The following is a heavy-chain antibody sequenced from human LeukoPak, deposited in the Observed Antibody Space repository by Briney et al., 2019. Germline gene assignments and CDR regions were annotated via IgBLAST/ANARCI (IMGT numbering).Heavy chain of an antibody. J-gene: IGHJ4*02. CDR1: GFPFSSYG. CDR3: ARHSSYYFDSSGYLIFDY. V-gene: IGHV3-23*01. Sequence: PGGSLRLSCAASGFPFSSYGMSWVRQAPGKGLEWVSGISGSGGGTYYADSVKGRFTISRDNSKNSLYLQMNSLRAEDTAVYYCARHSSYYFDSSGYLIFDYWGQGTLVTVSS. CDR2: ISGSGGGT. D-gene: IGHD3-22*01.